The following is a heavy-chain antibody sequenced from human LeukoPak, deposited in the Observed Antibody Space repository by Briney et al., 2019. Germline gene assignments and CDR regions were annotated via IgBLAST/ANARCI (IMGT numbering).Heavy chain of an antibody. CDR3: ARGRLGEPPWPWGESDY. CDR2: IIPIFGTA. CDR1: GGTFSSYA. Sequence: SVKVSCKASGGTFSSYAISWVRQAPGQGLEWMGGIIPIFGTANYAQKFQGRVTITADESTSTAYMELSSLRSEDTAVYYCARGRLGEPPWPWGESDYWGQGTLVTVSS. J-gene: IGHJ4*02. V-gene: IGHV1-69*13. D-gene: IGHD3-16*01.